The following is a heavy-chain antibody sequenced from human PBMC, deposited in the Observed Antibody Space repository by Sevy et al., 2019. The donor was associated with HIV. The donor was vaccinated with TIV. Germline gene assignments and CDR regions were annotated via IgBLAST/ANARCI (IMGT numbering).Heavy chain of an antibody. CDR1: GFTFSSYG. CDR2: IRYDGSNK. V-gene: IGHV3-30*02. CDR3: AKDGHYYGSGSYYIVY. Sequence: LSLTCAASGFTFSSYGMHWVRQAPGKGLEWVAFIRYDGSNKYYADSVKGRFTISRDNSKNTLYLQMNSLRAEETAVYYCAKDGHYYGSGSYYIVYWGQGTLVTVSS. J-gene: IGHJ4*02. D-gene: IGHD3-10*01.